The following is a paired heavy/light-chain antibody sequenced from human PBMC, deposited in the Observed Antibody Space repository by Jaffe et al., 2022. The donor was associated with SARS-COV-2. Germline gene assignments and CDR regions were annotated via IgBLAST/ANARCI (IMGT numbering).Heavy chain of an antibody. J-gene: IGHJ4*02. V-gene: IGHV3-15*01. CDR2: ITRTIEGGIT. Sequence: EVQLVESGGGLVKPGGSLRLSCAASGFTFVHTWMTWVRQVPGKGLEWVGRITRTIEGGITDYAEPVKGRFTISRDDSMNTLYLQMNSLKTEDTAVYYCTRFYYDSSGPDYWGQGTLVTVSS. D-gene: IGHD3-22*01. CDR3: TRFYYDSSGPDY. CDR1: GFTFVHTW.
Light chain of an antibody. V-gene: IGKV3-11*01. Sequence: EVVLTQSPVTLSLSPGERATLSCRASQGVGVSLAWYQQRRGQAPRLLIYGASKRATGIPVRFSGSGSGTDFTLTISSLEPEDFAVYYCQQRGNLPLTFGGGTKVEIK. CDR3: QQRGNLPLT. CDR2: GAS. CDR1: QGVGVS. J-gene: IGKJ4*01.